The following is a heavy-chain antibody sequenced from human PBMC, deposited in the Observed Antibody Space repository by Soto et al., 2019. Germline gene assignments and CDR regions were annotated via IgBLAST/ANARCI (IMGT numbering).Heavy chain of an antibody. CDR3: ASHPRDSSGYWYYFDY. V-gene: IGHV3-21*01. CDR1: GFTFSSHS. J-gene: IGHJ4*02. CDR2: ISSSSTYI. Sequence: EVQLVESGRGLVKPGGSLRLSCAASGFTFSSHSMNWVRQAPGKGLEWVSSISSSSTYIYYADSVKGRFTISRDNAKNSLYLQMNSLRAEDTAVYYCASHPRDSSGYWYYFDYWGQGTLVTVSS. D-gene: IGHD3-22*01.